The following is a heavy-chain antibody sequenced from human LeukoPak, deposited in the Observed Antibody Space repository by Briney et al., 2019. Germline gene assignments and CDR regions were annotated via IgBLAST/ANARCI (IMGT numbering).Heavy chain of an antibody. CDR2: ISVYKGNT. J-gene: IGHJ4*02. CDR1: GYTFTGYY. CDR3: ARDLSGGVAGYFDY. D-gene: IGHD6-19*01. Sequence: ASVKVSCKASGYTFTGYYMHWVRQAPGQGLEWMGWISVYKGNTIYAQKVQGRLTMTVDPTTSTAYMELRRLRSDDTAVYYCARDLSGGVAGYFDYWGQGTLVTVSS. V-gene: IGHV1-18*04.